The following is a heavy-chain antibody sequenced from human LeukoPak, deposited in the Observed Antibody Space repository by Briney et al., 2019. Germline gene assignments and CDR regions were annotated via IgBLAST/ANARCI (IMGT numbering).Heavy chain of an antibody. D-gene: IGHD4-11*01. CDR1: GFTFSSYV. CDR3: ARGQRSNYGLYRY. Sequence: GSLRLSCAASGFTFSSYVMSWIRQPPGKGLEWIGEINHSGSTNYNPSLKSRVTISVDTSKNQFSLKLSSVTAADTAVYYCARGQRSNYGLYRYWGQGTLVTVSS. V-gene: IGHV4-34*01. J-gene: IGHJ4*02. CDR2: INHSGST.